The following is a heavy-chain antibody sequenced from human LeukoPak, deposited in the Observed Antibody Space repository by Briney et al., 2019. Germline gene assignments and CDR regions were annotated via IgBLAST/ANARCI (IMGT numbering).Heavy chain of an antibody. CDR2: IYYSGNT. D-gene: IGHD4-23*01. J-gene: IGHJ4*02. CDR1: GVSISSSNSY. CDR3: ARVQRYGGNSALGY. V-gene: IGHV4-39*01. Sequence: SETLSLTCTVSGVSISSSNSYWGWIRQPPGKGLEWIGSIYYSGNTYYNASLKSQVSISIDTSKNQFSLRLTSVTAADTAVYYCARVQRYGGNSALGYWGQGTLVTVSS.